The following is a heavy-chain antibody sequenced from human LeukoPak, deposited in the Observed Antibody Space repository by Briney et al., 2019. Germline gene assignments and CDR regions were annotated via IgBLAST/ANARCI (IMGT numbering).Heavy chain of an antibody. CDR3: ARVSYCGGECLHWFDP. Sequence: GGSLRLSCAASGFTVSSNSMSWVRQAPGKGLEWVSVIYSGGSTYYAASAKGSFSTSTDNSKNTRYLQRNSLRAAEDTVYYCARVSYCGGECLHWFDPWRQGTLVTVSS. CDR1: GFTVSSNS. V-gene: IGHV3-66*01. J-gene: IGHJ5*02. D-gene: IGHD2-21*01. CDR2: IYSGGST.